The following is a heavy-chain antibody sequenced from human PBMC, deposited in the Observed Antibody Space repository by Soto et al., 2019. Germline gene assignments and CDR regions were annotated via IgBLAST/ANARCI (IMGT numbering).Heavy chain of an antibody. V-gene: IGHV3-33*01. CDR2: IWYDGSNK. J-gene: IGHJ6*02. CDR1: GFTFSSYG. CDR3: ARDNLYYYGMDV. Sequence: GGSLRLSCAASGFTFSSYGMHWVRQAPGKGLEWVAVIWYDGSNKHYADSVKGRFTISRDNSKNTLYLQMNSLRAEDTAVYYCARDNLYYYGMDVWGQGTTVTVSS.